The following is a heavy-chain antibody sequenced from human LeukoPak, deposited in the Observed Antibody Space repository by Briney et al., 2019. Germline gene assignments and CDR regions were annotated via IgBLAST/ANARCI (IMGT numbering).Heavy chain of an antibody. V-gene: IGHV3-21*01. J-gene: IGHJ4*02. CDR2: ISSSSSYI. CDR3: ARLTTTVTTPFDY. D-gene: IGHD4-17*01. Sequence: GGSLRLSCAASAFTFSIYNMNWVRQSPGNWLEWVSSISSSSSYIYYAESVKGRFTISRANAKNSLYLQMNSLRAEDTAVYYCARLTTTVTTPFDYWGQGTLVTVSS. CDR1: AFTFSIYN.